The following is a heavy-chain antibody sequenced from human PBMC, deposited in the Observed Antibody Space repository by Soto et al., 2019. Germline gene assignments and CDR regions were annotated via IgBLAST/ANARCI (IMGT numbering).Heavy chain of an antibody. J-gene: IGHJ6*02. CDR3: ARIAASGRGWDV. Sequence: EVQLVESGGGLVQPGGSLRLSCVDSGFTFSSYWMSWVRQAPVKGLEWVGNIKQDGSEEYYVDSVKGRFTISRHNAKNSMYLQMNSLRAEDTAVYYCARIAASGRGWDVWGQGTTVVFSS. CDR2: IKQDGSEE. V-gene: IGHV3-7*01. D-gene: IGHD6-13*01. CDR1: GFTFSSYW.